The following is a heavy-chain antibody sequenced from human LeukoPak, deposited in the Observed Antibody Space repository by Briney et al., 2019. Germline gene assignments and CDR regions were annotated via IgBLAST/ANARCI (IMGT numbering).Heavy chain of an antibody. D-gene: IGHD5-18*01. V-gene: IGHV3-21*01. CDR1: GFTFSSYS. CDR2: ISSSSSYI. CDR3: ARDGYHAGDI. Sequence: SGGSLRLSCAASGFTFSSYSMNWVRQAPGKGLEWVSSISSSSSYIYYVDSVKGRFTISRDNAKNSLYLQMNSLRAEDTAVYYCARDGYHAGDIWGQGTMVTVSS. J-gene: IGHJ3*02.